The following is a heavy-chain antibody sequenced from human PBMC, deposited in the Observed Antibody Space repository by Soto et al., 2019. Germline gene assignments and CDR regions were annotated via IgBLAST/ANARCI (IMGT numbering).Heavy chain of an antibody. V-gene: IGHV3-23*01. D-gene: IGHD3-22*01. Sequence: GGSLRLSCAASGFTFSSYAMSWVRQAPGKGLEWVSAISGSGGSTYYADSVKGRFTISRDNSKNTLYLQMNSLRAEDTAVYYCAKDAYYYDSSGYLENGNAFDIRGQGTMVTVSS. CDR3: AKDAYYYDSSGYLENGNAFDI. CDR1: GFTFSSYA. CDR2: ISGSGGST. J-gene: IGHJ3*02.